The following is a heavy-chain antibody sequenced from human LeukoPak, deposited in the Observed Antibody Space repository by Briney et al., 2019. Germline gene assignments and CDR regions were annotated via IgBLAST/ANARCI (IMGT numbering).Heavy chain of an antibody. J-gene: IGHJ3*02. CDR2: IYHSGST. CDR1: GGSISSGGYS. Sequence: PSETLSLTCAVSGGSISSGGYSWSWIRQPPGKGLEWIGYIYHSGSTYYNPSLKSRVTISVDRSKNQFSLKLSSVTAADTAVYYCARGPIVVVTAIRDAFDIWGQGTMVTVSS. CDR3: ARGPIVVVTAIRDAFDI. V-gene: IGHV4-30-2*01. D-gene: IGHD2-21*02.